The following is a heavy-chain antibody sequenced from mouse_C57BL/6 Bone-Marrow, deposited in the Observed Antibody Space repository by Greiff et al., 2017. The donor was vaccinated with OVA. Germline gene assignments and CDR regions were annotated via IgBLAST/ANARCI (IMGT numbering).Heavy chain of an antibody. Sequence: QVQLQQSGPGLVQPSQTLSLTCTASGFSFTSYGVHWVRQSPGKGLEWLGVIWSGGSTAYNAAFISRLSISKGNSTRQDFFKMNSLQADDTATYYWARNYPDGVRYYAIDYWGQGTSVTVSS. D-gene: IGHD2-3*01. V-gene: IGHV2-2*01. CDR2: IWSGGST. CDR1: GFSFTSYG. J-gene: IGHJ4*01. CDR3: ARNYPDGVRYYAIDY.